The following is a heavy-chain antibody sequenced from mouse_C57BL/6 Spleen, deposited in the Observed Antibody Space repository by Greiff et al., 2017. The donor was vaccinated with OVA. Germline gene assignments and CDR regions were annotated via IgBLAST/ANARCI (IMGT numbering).Heavy chain of an antibody. CDR3: ASPTVVATPYWYFDV. CDR1: GYTFTSYW. J-gene: IGHJ1*03. V-gene: IGHV1-59*01. Sequence: QVQLQQPGAELVRPGTSVKLSCKASGYTFTSYWMHWVKQRPGQGLEWIGVIDPSDSYTNYNQKFKGKATLTVDTSSSTAYMQLSSLTSEDSAVYYGASPTVVATPYWYFDVWGTGTTVTVSS. D-gene: IGHD1-1*01. CDR2: IDPSDSYT.